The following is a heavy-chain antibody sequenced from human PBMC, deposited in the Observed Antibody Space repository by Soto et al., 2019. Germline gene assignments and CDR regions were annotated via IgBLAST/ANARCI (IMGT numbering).Heavy chain of an antibody. CDR2: INAGNGNT. CDR3: ARREVAIAVAGTAFGY. Sequence: ASVKVSCKASGYTFTSYAMHWVRQAPGQRLEWMGWINAGNGNTKYSQKFQGRVTITRDTSASTAYMELSSLRSEETAVYYCARREVAIAVAGTAFGYWGQGTLVTVSS. D-gene: IGHD6-19*01. J-gene: IGHJ4*02. V-gene: IGHV1-3*01. CDR1: GYTFTSYA.